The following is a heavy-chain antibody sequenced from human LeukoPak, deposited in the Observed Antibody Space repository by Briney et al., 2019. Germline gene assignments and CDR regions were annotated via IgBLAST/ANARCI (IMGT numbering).Heavy chain of an antibody. Sequence: ASVKVSCKASGYTFTSYGISWVRQAPGQGLEWMGWISAYNGNTNYAQKLQGRVTMTRDTSISTAYMELSSLRSEDTAVYYCARGTPYYYDSNYYYYMDVWGKGTTVTVSS. CDR3: ARGTPYYYDSNYYYYMDV. V-gene: IGHV1-18*01. CDR1: GYTFTSYG. D-gene: IGHD3-22*01. J-gene: IGHJ6*03. CDR2: ISAYNGNT.